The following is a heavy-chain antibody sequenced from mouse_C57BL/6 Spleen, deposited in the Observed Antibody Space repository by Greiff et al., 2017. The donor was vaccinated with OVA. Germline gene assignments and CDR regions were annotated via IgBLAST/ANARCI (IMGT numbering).Heavy chain of an antibody. D-gene: IGHD2-4*01. Sequence: QVQLQQPGAELVKPGASVKMSCKASGYTFTSYWITWVKQRPGQGLEWIGDIYPGSGSTNYNEKFKSKATLTVDTSSSTAYMQPSSLTSEDSAVYYCARYDYETYYFDYWGQGTTLTVSS. CDR1: GYTFTSYW. CDR2: IYPGSGST. J-gene: IGHJ2*01. CDR3: ARYDYETYYFDY. V-gene: IGHV1-55*01.